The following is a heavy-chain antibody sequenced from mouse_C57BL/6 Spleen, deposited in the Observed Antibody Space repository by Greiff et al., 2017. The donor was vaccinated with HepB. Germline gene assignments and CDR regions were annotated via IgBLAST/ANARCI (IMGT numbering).Heavy chain of an antibody. V-gene: IGHV3-6*01. CDR2: ISYDGSN. Sequence: EVQLQQSGPGLVKPSQSLSLTCSVTGYSITSGYYWNWIRQFPGNKLEWMGYISYDGSNNYNPSLKNRISITRDTSKNQFFLKLNSVTTEDTATYYCARIYYDAYWGQGTLVTVSA. CDR3: ARIYYDAY. CDR1: GYSITSGYY. J-gene: IGHJ3*01. D-gene: IGHD2-4*01.